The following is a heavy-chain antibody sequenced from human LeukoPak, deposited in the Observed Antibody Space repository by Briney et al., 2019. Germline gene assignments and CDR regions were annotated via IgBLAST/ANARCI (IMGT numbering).Heavy chain of an antibody. V-gene: IGHV1-18*01. CDR2: ISAYNGNT. J-gene: IGHJ5*02. CDR1: GYTFTSYG. Sequence: GASVTVSCKASGYTFTSYGISWVRQAPGQGLEWMGWISAYNGNTNYAQKLQGRVTMTTDTSTRTAYMELRSLRSDDTAVYYCARAKRPYYYDSSGSNWFDPWGQGTLVTVSS. CDR3: ARAKRPYYYDSSGSNWFDP. D-gene: IGHD3-22*01.